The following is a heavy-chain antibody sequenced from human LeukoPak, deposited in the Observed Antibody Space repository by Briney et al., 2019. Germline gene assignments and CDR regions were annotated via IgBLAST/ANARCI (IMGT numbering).Heavy chain of an antibody. J-gene: IGHJ4*02. D-gene: IGHD2-8*01. CDR2: ISYDGSNE. V-gene: IGHV3-30*04. CDR3: ARDKGTLYLSSFDY. CDR1: GFTFSSYV. Sequence: GGSLRLSCAASGFTFSSYVMHWVCQAPGKGLEWVAIISYDGSNEYYADSVKGRFTISRDNSKNTLYLQMNSLRAADTAVYYCARDKGTLYLSSFDYWGQGTLVTVSS.